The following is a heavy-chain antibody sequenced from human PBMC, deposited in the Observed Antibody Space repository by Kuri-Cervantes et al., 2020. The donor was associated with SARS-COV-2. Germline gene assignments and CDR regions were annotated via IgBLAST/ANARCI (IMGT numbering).Heavy chain of an antibody. D-gene: IGHD4-17*01. CDR3: AKGFYGDYVGPGAFDI. CDR1: GFTFSSYS. CDR2: ISSSSTI. J-gene: IGHJ3*02. V-gene: IGHV3-48*01. Sequence: GESLKISCAASGFTFSSYSMNWVRQAPGKGLEWVSYISSSSTIYYADSVKGRFTISRDNSKNTLYLQMNSLRAEDTAVYYCAKGFYGDYVGPGAFDIWGQGTMVTVSS.